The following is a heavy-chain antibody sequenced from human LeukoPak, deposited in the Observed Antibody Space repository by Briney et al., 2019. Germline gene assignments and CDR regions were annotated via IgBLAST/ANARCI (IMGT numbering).Heavy chain of an antibody. CDR1: GFTVSSNY. CDR3: ARVGYCSSTSCYEDYYMDV. V-gene: IGHV3-66*01. D-gene: IGHD2-2*01. J-gene: IGHJ6*03. Sequence: GGSLRLSCAASGFTVSSNYMSWVRQAPGKGPEWVSVIYSGGSTYYADSVKGRFTISRDNSKNTLYLQMNSLRAEDTAVYYCARVGYCSSTSCYEDYYMDVWGKGTTVTVSS. CDR2: IYSGGST.